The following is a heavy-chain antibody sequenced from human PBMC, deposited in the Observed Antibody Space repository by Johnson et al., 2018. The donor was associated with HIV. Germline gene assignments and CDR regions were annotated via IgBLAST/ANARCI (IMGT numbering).Heavy chain of an antibody. CDR1: GFTFSNYG. CDR3: ARVNYDSSGSFDI. J-gene: IGHJ3*02. Sequence: QMQLVESGGGLVQPGRSLRLSCAASGFTFSNYGMHWVRQAPGKGLEWVAYIRYDGSNKYYADSMKGRFTISRDNAKNSLYLQMNSLRAEDTAVYYCARVNYDSSGSFDIWGQGTMVTVSS. CDR2: IRYDGSNK. D-gene: IGHD3-22*01. V-gene: IGHV3-33*08.